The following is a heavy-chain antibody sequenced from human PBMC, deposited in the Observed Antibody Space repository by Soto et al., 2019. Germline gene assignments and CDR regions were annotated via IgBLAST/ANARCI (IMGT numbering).Heavy chain of an antibody. CDR2: INHSGST. D-gene: IGHD3-22*01. CDR1: GGSFSGYY. Sequence: KASETLSLTCAAYGGSFSGYYWSWIRQPPGKGLEWIGEINHSGSTNYNPSLKSRVTISVDTSKNQFSLKLSSVTAADTAVYYCARENYYDSSGYPDYWGQGTLVTVSS. V-gene: IGHV4-34*01. CDR3: ARENYYDSSGYPDY. J-gene: IGHJ4*02.